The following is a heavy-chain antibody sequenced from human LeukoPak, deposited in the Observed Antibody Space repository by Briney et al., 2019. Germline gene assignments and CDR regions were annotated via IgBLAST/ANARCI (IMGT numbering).Heavy chain of an antibody. J-gene: IGHJ6*03. CDR2: INWNGGST. Sequence: PGGSLRLSCAASGFTFDDYGMSWVRQAPGKGLEWVSGINWNGGSTGYADSVKGRFTISRDNAKNSLYLQMNSLRAEDTALYYCARVFTTRVSQYYYYYYYMDVWGKGTTVTVSS. V-gene: IGHV3-20*04. CDR3: ARVFTTRVSQYYYYYYYMDV. D-gene: IGHD1-14*01. CDR1: GFTFDDYG.